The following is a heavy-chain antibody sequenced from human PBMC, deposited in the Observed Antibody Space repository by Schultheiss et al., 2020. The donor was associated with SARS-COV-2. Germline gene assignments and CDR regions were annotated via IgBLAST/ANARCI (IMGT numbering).Heavy chain of an antibody. CDR1: GGSFSGYY. Sequence: SQTLSLTCAVYGGSFSGYYWSWIRQPPGKGLEWIGEIYHSGSTYYNPSLKSRVTISVDTSKNQFSLKLSSVTAADTAVYYCARDARAAYYYYGMDVWGQGTTVTVSS. CDR3: ARDARAAYYYYGMDV. D-gene: IGHD6-13*01. CDR2: IYHSGST. J-gene: IGHJ6*02. V-gene: IGHV4-34*09.